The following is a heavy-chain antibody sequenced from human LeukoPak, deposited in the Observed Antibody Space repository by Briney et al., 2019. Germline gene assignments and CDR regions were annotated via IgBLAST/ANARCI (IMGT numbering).Heavy chain of an antibody. D-gene: IGHD1-14*01. J-gene: IGHJ4*02. CDR2: IYFSGST. CDR1: GGSISSYYY. Sequence: SETLSLTCTVSGGSISSYYYWGWIRQPPGKGLEWIGNIYFSGSTYYNPSLKSRVTISVDTSKNQFSLKLSSVTAADTAVYYCARHQRTPETTDYWGQGTLVTVSS. CDR3: ARHQRTPETTDY. V-gene: IGHV4-39*01.